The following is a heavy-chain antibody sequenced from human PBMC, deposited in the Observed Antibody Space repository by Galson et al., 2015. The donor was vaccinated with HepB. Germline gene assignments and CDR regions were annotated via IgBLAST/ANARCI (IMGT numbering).Heavy chain of an antibody. Sequence: SVKVSCKASGYTFTTHYIHWVRQAPGQGLEWMGSINPNTGGTNYAKKFEDRVTMTRDTSISTAYLELNSLISDDTAFYYCLVRWSDPWGQGTLVTVSS. J-gene: IGHJ5*02. CDR3: LVRWSDP. CDR2: INPNTGGT. CDR1: GYTFTTHY. V-gene: IGHV1-2*02.